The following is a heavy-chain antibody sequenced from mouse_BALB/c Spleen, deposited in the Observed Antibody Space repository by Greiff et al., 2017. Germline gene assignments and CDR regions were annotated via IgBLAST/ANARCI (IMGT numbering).Heavy chain of an antibody. J-gene: IGHJ2*01. CDR3: ASAFYDGYYGDFDY. D-gene: IGHD2-3*01. V-gene: IGHV5-6-5*01. CDR1: GFTFSSYA. CDR2: ISSGGST. Sequence: DVHLVESGGGLVKPGGSLKLSCAASGFTFSSYAMSWVRQTPEKRLEWVASISSGGSTYYPDSVKGRFTISRDNARNILYLQMSSLRSEDTAMYYCASAFYDGYYGDFDYWGQGTTLTVSS.